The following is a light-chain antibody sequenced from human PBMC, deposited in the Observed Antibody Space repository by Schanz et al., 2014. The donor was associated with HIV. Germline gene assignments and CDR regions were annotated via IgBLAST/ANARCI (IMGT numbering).Light chain of an antibody. J-gene: IGKJ5*01. CDR3: QQYGSLPIT. V-gene: IGKV3-20*01. CDR2: GAS. CDR1: QTVSSY. Sequence: EIVLTQSPATLSLSPGERATLSCRASQTVSSYLAWYQQKPGQAPRIVIYGASNRATGIPHRFSGSGSGTDFTLTITRLEPEDFAVFYCQQYGSLPITFGQGTRLEIK.